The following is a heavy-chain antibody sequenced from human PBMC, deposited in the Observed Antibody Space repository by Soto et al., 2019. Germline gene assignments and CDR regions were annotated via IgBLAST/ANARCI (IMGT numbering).Heavy chain of an antibody. CDR2: ISTDGTEK. D-gene: IGHD6-19*01. J-gene: IGHJ4*02. Sequence: GGSLRLSCVASGFTFSSYVIHWVRQAPGKGLEWVALISTDGTEKHYPGSVRGRFTISRDNSKNTLYLQMNSLRAEDTAVYYCAVAVAGPTAIGYWGQGTLVTVSS. CDR3: AVAVAGPTAIGY. CDR1: GFTFSSYV. V-gene: IGHV3-30-3*01.